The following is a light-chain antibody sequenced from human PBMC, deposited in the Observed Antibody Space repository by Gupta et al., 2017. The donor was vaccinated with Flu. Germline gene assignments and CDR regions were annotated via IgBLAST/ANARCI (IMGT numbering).Light chain of an antibody. CDR3: QQCQSSWPT. Sequence: PSSLSASVGDRVTITCRTSEIINTYLNWYQQKPGKAPKLLIYVASHLQSGVPSRFSGSGSGTDFTLTISNIQLEDFATYYCQQCQSSWPTFGAGTKVEI. CDR2: VAS. CDR1: EIINTY. J-gene: IGKJ4*01. V-gene: IGKV1-39*01.